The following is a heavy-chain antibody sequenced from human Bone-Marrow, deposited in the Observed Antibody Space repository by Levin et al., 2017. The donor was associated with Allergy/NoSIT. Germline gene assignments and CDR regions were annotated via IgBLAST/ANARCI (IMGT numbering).Heavy chain of an antibody. CDR1: GFTFSDYA. J-gene: IGHJ3*01. D-gene: IGHD1-26*01. CDR3: SRDWEISGSPRPHDTVDF. CDR2: ISYDESNK. V-gene: IGHV3-30-3*01. Sequence: GGSLRLSCAASGFTFSDYAMHWVRQAPGKGLEWVAVISYDESNKFYADSVKGRFTISRDNYKNSLYLQMNSLRDDDTSIYYCSRDWEISGSPRPHDTVDFWGQGTMVTVSS.